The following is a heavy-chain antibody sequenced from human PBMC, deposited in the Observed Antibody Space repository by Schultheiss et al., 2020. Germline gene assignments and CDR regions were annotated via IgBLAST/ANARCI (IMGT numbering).Heavy chain of an antibody. J-gene: IGHJ6*02. CDR3: ARNYHYDSSGYYLNIFDV. CDR1: GFTFSSYG. Sequence: GGSLRLSCAASGFTFSSYGMHWVRQAPGKGLEWVSAISGSGGSTYYADSVKGRFTISRDNSKNTLYLQMNSLRAEDTAVYYCARNYHYDSSGYYLNIFDVWGQGTTVTVSS. V-gene: IGHV3-23*01. D-gene: IGHD3-22*01. CDR2: ISGSGGST.